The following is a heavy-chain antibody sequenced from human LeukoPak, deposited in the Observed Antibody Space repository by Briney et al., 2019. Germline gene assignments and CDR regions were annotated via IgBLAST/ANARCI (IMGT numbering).Heavy chain of an antibody. Sequence: SVKVSCKASGGTFSSYAISWVRQAPGQGLEWMGRIIPIFGTANCAQKFQGRVTITTDESTSTAYMELSSLRSEDTAVYYCARHGDGGPKSYYFDYWGQGTLVTVSS. V-gene: IGHV1-69*05. J-gene: IGHJ4*02. CDR3: ARHGDGGPKSYYFDY. CDR1: GGTFSSYA. D-gene: IGHD2-15*01. CDR2: IIPIFGTA.